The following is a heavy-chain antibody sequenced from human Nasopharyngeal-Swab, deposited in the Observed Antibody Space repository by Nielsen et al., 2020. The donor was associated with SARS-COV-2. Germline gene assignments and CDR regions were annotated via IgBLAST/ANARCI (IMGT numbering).Heavy chain of an antibody. J-gene: IGHJ3*02. Sequence: SEPLSPTCPASGCPISSYYWSWTRQPPGKGLEWIGYNYYSGSTNYNPSLKSRVTISVDTSKNQFSLKLSSVTAADTAVYYCARKSGWLGAFDIWGQGTMVTVSS. V-gene: IGHV4-59*08. CDR2: NYYSGST. D-gene: IGHD5-12*01. CDR1: GCPISSYY. CDR3: ARKSGWLGAFDI.